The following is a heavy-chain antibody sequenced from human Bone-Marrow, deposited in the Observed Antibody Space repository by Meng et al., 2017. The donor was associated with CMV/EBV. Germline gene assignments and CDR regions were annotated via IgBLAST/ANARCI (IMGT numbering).Heavy chain of an antibody. CDR2: ISGSGGST. Sequence: GESLKISCAASGFTFSSYAMSWVRQAPGKGLEWVSAISGSGGSTYYADSVKGRFTISRDNSKNTLYLQMNSLRAEDTAVYYCAKGLDDFWSGYSPIVPSSSYYCLYLSCQGTTVTVSS. CDR1: GFTFSSYA. V-gene: IGHV3-23*01. J-gene: IGHJ6*02. D-gene: IGHD3-3*01. CDR3: AKGLDDFWSGYSPIVPSSSYYCLYL.